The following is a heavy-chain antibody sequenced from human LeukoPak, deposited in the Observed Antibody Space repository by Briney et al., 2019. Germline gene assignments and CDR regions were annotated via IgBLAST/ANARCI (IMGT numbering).Heavy chain of an antibody. V-gene: IGHV3-66*01. J-gene: IGHJ4*02. D-gene: IGHD3-22*01. Sequence: GGSLRLSCAVSGFTVSSNYMSWVRQAPGKGLEWVLVIYSGGSTYYADSVKGRFTISRDNSKNTLYLQMNSLRAEDTAVYYCYSMIVVEIRVINDYWGQGTLVTVSS. CDR2: IYSGGST. CDR3: YSMIVVEIRVINDY. CDR1: GFTVSSNY.